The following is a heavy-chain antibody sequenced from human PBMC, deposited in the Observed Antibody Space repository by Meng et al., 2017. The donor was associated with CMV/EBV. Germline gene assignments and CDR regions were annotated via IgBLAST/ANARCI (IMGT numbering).Heavy chain of an antibody. CDR1: ISSYY. V-gene: IGHV4-59*01. D-gene: IGHD3-3*01. CDR3: ARGGTYYDFWSGYPEALFDY. CDR2: IYYSGST. J-gene: IGHJ4*02. Sequence: ISSYYWSWIRQPPGKGLEWIGYIYYSGSTNYNPSLKSRVTISVDTSKNQFSLKLSSVTAADTAVYYCARGGTYYDFWSGYPEALFDYWGQGTLVTVSS.